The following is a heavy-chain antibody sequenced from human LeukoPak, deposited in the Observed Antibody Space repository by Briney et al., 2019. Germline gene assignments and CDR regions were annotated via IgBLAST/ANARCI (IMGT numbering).Heavy chain of an antibody. V-gene: IGHV3-21*01. CDR2: ISSSSSYI. CDR3: ARDGPNDY. CDR1: GFTVSSNY. J-gene: IGHJ4*02. Sequence: GGSLRLSCAASGFTVSSNYMSWVRQAPGKGLEWVSSISSSSSYIYYADSVKGRFTISRDNAKNSLYLQMNSLRAEDTAAYYCARDGPNDYWGQGTLVTVSS.